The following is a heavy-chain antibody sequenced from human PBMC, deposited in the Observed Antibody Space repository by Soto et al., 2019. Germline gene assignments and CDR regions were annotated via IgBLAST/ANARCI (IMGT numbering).Heavy chain of an antibody. V-gene: IGHV3-23*01. CDR3: ARRSGLDAYYFDY. Sequence: EVQLLESGGGLVQPGGSLRLSCAASGFTFSRQGMGWVRLAPGKGLEWVSSISGSGKSTYYADNLKGRFTISRDNSKNKLFLEMNRLRGDDPAVYYWARRSGLDAYYFDYWGQGTLVTVSS. D-gene: IGHD3-10*01. CDR1: GFTFSRQG. CDR2: ISGSGKST. J-gene: IGHJ4*02.